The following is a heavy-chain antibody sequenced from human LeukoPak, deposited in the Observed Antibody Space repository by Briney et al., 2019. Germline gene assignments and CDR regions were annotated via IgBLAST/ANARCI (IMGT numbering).Heavy chain of an antibody. CDR2: IYPRDGST. CDR3: ARDQEGFDY. CDR1: GYIFTSNY. V-gene: IGHV1-46*01. Sequence: GASVKVSCKASGYIFTSNYIHWVRQAPGQGLEWMGMIYPRDGSTSYAQRFQDRVTVTRDTSTSTVHMELSGLRSEGTAVYYCARDQEGFDYWGQGTQVTVSS. J-gene: IGHJ4*02.